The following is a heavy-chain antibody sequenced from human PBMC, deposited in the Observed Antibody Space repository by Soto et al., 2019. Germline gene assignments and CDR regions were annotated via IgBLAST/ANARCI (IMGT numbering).Heavy chain of an antibody. CDR1: GVTFSSYG. Sequence: PGGSLRLSCAASGVTFSSYGMHWVRQAPGKGLEWVAVISYDGSNKYYADSVKGRFTISRDNSKNTLYLQMNSLRAEDTAVYYCAKDGIPIAVAVGLDYWGQGTLVTVSS. CDR3: AKDGIPIAVAVGLDY. CDR2: ISYDGSNK. V-gene: IGHV3-30*18. J-gene: IGHJ4*02. D-gene: IGHD6-19*01.